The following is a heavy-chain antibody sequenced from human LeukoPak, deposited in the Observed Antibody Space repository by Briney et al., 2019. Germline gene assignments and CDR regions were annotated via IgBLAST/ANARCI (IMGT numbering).Heavy chain of an antibody. CDR1: GFTFSSYS. D-gene: IGHD2-2*01. CDR3: ARSRVGFVVVTGWDS. CDR2: ISSTSSPI. J-gene: IGHJ4*02. V-gene: IGHV3-48*04. Sequence: GGSLRLSCAASGFTFSSYSMNWVRQAPGKGLEWVSYISSTSSPIYYAESVRGRFTISRDNAKNSLYLQMNSRRAEDTAVYYCARSRVGFVVVTGWDSWGQGTLVTVSS.